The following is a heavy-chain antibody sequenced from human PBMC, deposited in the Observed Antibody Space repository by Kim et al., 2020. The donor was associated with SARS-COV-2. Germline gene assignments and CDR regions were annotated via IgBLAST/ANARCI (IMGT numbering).Heavy chain of an antibody. Sequence: SETLSLTCTVSGGSISSSSYYWGWIRQPPGKGLEWIGSIYYSGNTNYNPSLKSRVTISVDTSKNQFSLKLSSVTAADTAVYYCARRLTQPPAKKFGDLLRRAGYYFDYWGQGTLVTVSS. CDR3: ARRLTQPPAKKFGDLLRRAGYYFDY. V-gene: IGHV4-39*01. CDR1: GGSISSSSYY. J-gene: IGHJ4*02. D-gene: IGHD3-10*01. CDR2: IYYSGNT.